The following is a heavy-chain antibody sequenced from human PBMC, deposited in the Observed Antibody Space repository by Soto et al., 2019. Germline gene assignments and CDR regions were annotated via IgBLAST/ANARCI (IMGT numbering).Heavy chain of an antibody. J-gene: IGHJ5*02. CDR1: GFTFSSYW. Sequence: GGSLRLSCAASGFTFSSYWMHWVRQAPGKGLVWVSRINSDGSSTSYADSVKGRFTISRDNAKNTLYLQMNSLRAADTAVYYCAREYYDFWSHWFDPWGQGTLVTVSS. CDR2: INSDGSST. CDR3: AREYYDFWSHWFDP. V-gene: IGHV3-74*01. D-gene: IGHD3-3*01.